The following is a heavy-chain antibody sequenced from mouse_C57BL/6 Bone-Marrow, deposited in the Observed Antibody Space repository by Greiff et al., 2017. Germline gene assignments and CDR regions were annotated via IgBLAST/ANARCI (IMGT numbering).Heavy chain of an antibody. V-gene: IGHV1-55*01. CDR1: GYTFTSYW. CDR2: IYPGSGST. J-gene: IGHJ3*01. CDR3: ARSAYGYEGFAY. Sequence: VQLQQPGAELVKPGASVKMSCKASGYTFTSYWITWVKQRPGQGLEWIGDIYPGSGSTNYNEKFKSKAPLPVDTSSSRAYMQLSCLTSEDSAVDYCARSAYGYEGFAYWGQGTMVTVSA. D-gene: IGHD2-2*01.